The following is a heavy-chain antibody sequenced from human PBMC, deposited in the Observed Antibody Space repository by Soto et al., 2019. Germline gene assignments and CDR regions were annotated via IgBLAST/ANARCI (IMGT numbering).Heavy chain of an antibody. CDR3: ARDRGYCSGGSCYSRGGFDP. D-gene: IGHD2-15*01. V-gene: IGHV4-59*01. J-gene: IGHJ5*02. Sequence: LSLTCSVSGGSISSYYWSWIRQPPGKGLEWIGYIYYSGSTNYNPSLKSRVTISVDTSKNQFSLKLRSVTAADTAVYYCARDRGYCSGGSCYSRGGFDPWGQGTLVTVSS. CDR1: GGSISSYY. CDR2: IYYSGST.